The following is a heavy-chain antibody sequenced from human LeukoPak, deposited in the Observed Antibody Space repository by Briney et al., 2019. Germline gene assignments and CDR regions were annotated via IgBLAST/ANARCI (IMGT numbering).Heavy chain of an antibody. CDR1: GGSISSGSYY. J-gene: IGHJ3*02. Sequence: SETLSLTCTVSGGSISSGSYYWRWMRQSTGKALEWIGRIYTSGSTNYNPSLKSRVTISVDTSKNQFSLKLSSVTAADTAVYYCAREAVPIYYYDSSGYYHGAFDIWGQGTMVTVSS. CDR2: IYTSGST. CDR3: AREAVPIYYYDSSGYYHGAFDI. V-gene: IGHV4-61*02. D-gene: IGHD3-22*01.